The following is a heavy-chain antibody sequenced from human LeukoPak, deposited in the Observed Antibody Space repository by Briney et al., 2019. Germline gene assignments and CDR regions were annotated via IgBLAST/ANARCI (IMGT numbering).Heavy chain of an antibody. CDR3: AKAVSLLSGSCDY. D-gene: IGHD1-26*01. J-gene: IGHJ4*02. CDR1: GFTFSSYG. Sequence: GGSLRLSCAASGFTFSSYGINWVRQAPGKGLEWVSAISGSGARTYYADSVKGRFTISRDNSKNTLYLQMNSLRAEDTAVYYCAKAVSLLSGSCDYWGQGTLVTVSS. V-gene: IGHV3-23*01. CDR2: ISGSGART.